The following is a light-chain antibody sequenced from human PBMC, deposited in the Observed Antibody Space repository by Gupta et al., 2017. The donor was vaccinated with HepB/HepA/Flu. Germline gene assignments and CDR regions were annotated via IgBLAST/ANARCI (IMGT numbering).Light chain of an antibody. Sequence: VLTPSPATRSLTPGERATLSCRASQSVSSYLAWYQQKTGKAPRILIYDASNRATGIPARVSGRGSGTDFTRNSSSLETEEFAGYYCPQRSYWTQRHTLGEGTKVEIK. V-gene: IGKV3-11*01. CDR2: DAS. J-gene: IGKJ2*01. CDR3: PQRSYWTQRHT. CDR1: QSVSSY.